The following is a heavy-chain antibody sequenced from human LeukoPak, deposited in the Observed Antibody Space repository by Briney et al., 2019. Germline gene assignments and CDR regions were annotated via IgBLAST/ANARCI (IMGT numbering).Heavy chain of an antibody. CDR3: ARGDQEFDY. V-gene: IGHV4-59*13. J-gene: IGHJ4*02. Sequence: SQTLSLAYTVSGTSINTYSWSWIRQTPGKGLEWIGYVYASGDYNSGINTYNPSLESRVTITVDTSKNQFALRLTSLTAAVTAVYYCARGDQEFDYWGQGTRVTVSS. CDR2: VYASGDYNSGIN. CDR1: GTSINTYS.